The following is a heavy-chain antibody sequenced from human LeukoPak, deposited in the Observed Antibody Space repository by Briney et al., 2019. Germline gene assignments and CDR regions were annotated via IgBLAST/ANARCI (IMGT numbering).Heavy chain of an antibody. CDR2: IIPIFGTA. V-gene: IGHV1-69*06. Sequence: ASVKVSCKASGGTLSSYAISWVRQAPGQGLEWMGGIIPIFGTANYAQKFQGRVTITADKSTSTAYMELSSLRSEDTAVYYCARTYGSGSYWDYWGQGTLVTVSS. CDR1: GGTLSSYA. D-gene: IGHD3-10*01. CDR3: ARTYGSGSYWDY. J-gene: IGHJ4*02.